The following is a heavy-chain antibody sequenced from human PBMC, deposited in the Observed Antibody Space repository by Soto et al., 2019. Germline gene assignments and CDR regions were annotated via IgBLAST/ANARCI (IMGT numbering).Heavy chain of an antibody. J-gene: IGHJ3*01. CDR2: INSDGSSI. Sequence: PWWSLRLACAGSGFTVSIYWMHGVRQAPGKGLVWVSRINSDGSSISYADSVKGQFTISRDNAKNTLYLQMDGLKIEDTAIYYCAWQGRANHDVCNVWGRGTMVTVSS. D-gene: IGHD3-16*01. CDR1: GFTVSIYW. V-gene: IGHV3-74*01. CDR3: AWQGRANHDVCNV.